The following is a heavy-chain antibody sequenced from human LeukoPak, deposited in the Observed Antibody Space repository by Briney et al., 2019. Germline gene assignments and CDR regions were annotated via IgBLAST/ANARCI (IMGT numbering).Heavy chain of an antibody. CDR3: AREKGTYYDFWSGYDY. CDR1: GYTFTGYY. D-gene: IGHD3-3*01. Sequence: ASVKVSCKASGYTFTGYYMHWVRQAPGQGLEWMGIINPSGGSTSYAQKFQGRVTMTRDMSTSTVYMELSSLRSEDTAVYYCAREKGTYYDFWSGYDYWGQGTLVTVSS. J-gene: IGHJ4*02. CDR2: INPSGGST. V-gene: IGHV1-46*01.